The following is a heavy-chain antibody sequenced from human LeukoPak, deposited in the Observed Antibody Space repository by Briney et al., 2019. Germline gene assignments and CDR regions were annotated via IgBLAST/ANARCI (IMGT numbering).Heavy chain of an antibody. CDR1: GFRFSSYA. D-gene: IGHD4-23*01. Sequence: GGSLRLSCGASGFRFSSYAMSWVRQAPEKGLEWVANIKQDGSVKQYVDSMKGRFTISRDNAKNSLYLQMNSLRAEDTAVYYCARDRDDGGFDYWGQGNLVTVSS. J-gene: IGHJ4*02. CDR2: IKQDGSVK. CDR3: ARDRDDGGFDY. V-gene: IGHV3-7*01.